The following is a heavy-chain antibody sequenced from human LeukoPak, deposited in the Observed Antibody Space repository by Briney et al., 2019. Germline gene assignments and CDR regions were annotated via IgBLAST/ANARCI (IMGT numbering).Heavy chain of an antibody. CDR1: GFTFRSYA. Sequence: GGSLRLSCGASGFTFRSYAMSWVRQAPGKGLEWVSGINWNGGSTGYADSVKGRFTISRDNAKNSLYLQMSSLRAEDTALYYCARGSDDYVWGRHDYWGQGTLVTVSS. V-gene: IGHV3-20*04. CDR2: INWNGGST. CDR3: ARGSDDYVWGRHDY. D-gene: IGHD3-16*01. J-gene: IGHJ4*02.